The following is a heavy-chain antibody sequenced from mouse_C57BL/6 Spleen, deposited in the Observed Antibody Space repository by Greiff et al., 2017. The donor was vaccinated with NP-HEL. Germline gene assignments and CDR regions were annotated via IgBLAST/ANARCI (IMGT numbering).Heavy chain of an antibody. Sequence: VQLQQPGAELVKPGASVKLSCKASGYTFTSYWMHWVKQRPGQGLEWIGMIHPNSGSTNYNEKFKSKATLTVDKSSSTAYMQLSSLTSEDSAVYYCARSGGNYVDYFDYWGQGTTLTVSS. CDR1: GYTFTSYW. CDR2: IHPNSGST. CDR3: ARSGGNYVDYFDY. V-gene: IGHV1-64*01. J-gene: IGHJ2*01. D-gene: IGHD2-1*01.